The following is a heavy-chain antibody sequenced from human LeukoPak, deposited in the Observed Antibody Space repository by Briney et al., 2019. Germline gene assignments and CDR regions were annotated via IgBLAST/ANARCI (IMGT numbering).Heavy chain of an antibody. CDR2: ISGSGGST. Sequence: PGGSLRLSCAASGFTFSSYGMSWVRQAPGKGLEWVSAISGSGGSTYYADSVKGRFTISRDNSKNTLYLQMNSLRAEDTAVYYCAKISSSWSWFDPWGQGTLVTVSS. CDR1: GFTFSSYG. CDR3: AKISSSWSWFDP. V-gene: IGHV3-23*01. D-gene: IGHD6-13*01. J-gene: IGHJ5*02.